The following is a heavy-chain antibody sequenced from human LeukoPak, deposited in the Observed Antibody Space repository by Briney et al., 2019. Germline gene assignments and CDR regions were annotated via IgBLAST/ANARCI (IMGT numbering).Heavy chain of an antibody. CDR3: ARDLRRGYSYGYGDY. J-gene: IGHJ4*02. CDR2: ILYDGSNK. D-gene: IGHD5-18*01. V-gene: IGHV3-33*05. Sequence: QAGWSLGLSCAASGFTFSSYGMPWVRQAPGKGLEWVAVILYDGSNKYYADSVKGRFTISRDNSENTLYLQMNSLRAEDTAVYYCARDLRRGYSYGYGDYWGQGTLVTVSS. CDR1: GFTFSSYG.